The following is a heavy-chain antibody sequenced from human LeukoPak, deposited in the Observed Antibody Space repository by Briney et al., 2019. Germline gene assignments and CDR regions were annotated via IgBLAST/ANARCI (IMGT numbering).Heavy chain of an antibody. CDR2: IYHSGST. J-gene: IGHJ6*03. CDR1: GGSISDYY. D-gene: IGHD1-26*01. Sequence: SETLSLTCTVSGGSISDYYWGWIRQPPGKGLEWIGSIYHSGSTYYNPSLRSRVTISVDTSKNQFSLKLSSVTAADTAVYYCARLGVREAKHYYYYYYMDVWGKGTTVTISS. CDR3: ARLGVREAKHYYYYYYMDV. V-gene: IGHV4-38-2*02.